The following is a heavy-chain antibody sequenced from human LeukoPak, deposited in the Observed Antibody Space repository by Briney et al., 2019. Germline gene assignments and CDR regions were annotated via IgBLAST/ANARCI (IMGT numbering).Heavy chain of an antibody. CDR1: GFPLSSYS. CDR3: VRVKGSYFDY. V-gene: IGHV3-48*01. D-gene: IGHD2-15*01. CDR2: ISSSGSAI. J-gene: IGHJ4*02. Sequence: GGSLRLSCAASGFPLSSYSINWVRQAPGKGLEWVSYISSSGSAIYYVDSEKGRFTVSRANGKNSLFLQMNSPRAEDTAVYYCVRVKGSYFDYWGQGALVTVSS.